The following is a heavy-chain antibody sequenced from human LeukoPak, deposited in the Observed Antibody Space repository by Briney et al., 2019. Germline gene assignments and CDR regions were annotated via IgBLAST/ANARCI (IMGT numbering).Heavy chain of an antibody. CDR2: ISSSGSTI. J-gene: IGHJ6*04. D-gene: IGHD3-10*02. Sequence: GGSLRLSCAASGFTFSSYETNWVRQAPGKGLEWVSYISSSGSTIYYADSVKGRFTISRDNAKNSLYLEMNSLRAEDTAVYYCAELGITMIGGVWGKGTTVTISS. CDR3: AELGITMIGGV. CDR1: GFTFSSYE. V-gene: IGHV3-48*03.